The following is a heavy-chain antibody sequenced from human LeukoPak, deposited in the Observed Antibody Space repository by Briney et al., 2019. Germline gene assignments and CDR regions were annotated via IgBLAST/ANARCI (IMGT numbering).Heavy chain of an antibody. J-gene: IGHJ4*02. CDR1: GLTFSSYW. D-gene: IGHD3-22*01. CDR3: ARPPYYYDSSGPFDY. V-gene: IGHV3-7*01. CDR2: IKQDGSEK. Sequence: PGGSLRLSCAASGLTFSSYWMSWVRQAPGKGLEWVANIKQDGSEKYYVDSVKGRFTISRDNAKSSLYLQMNSLRAEDTAVYYCARPPYYYDSSGPFDYWGQGTLVTVSS.